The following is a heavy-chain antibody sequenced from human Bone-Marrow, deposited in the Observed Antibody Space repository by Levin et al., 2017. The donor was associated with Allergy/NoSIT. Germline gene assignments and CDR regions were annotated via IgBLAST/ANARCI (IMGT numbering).Heavy chain of an antibody. D-gene: IGHD3-22*01. CDR3: ARGINRQLWLGSYFFDV. J-gene: IGHJ4*02. CDR1: GGSTTSGDSY. CDR2: IYRNGNT. Sequence: SCTVSGGSTTSGDSYWSWIRQPPGKGLEWIGYIYRNGNTFYNPSLESRLSLSIDASENQFSLPLTSVTATDTAVYYCARGINRQLWLGSYFFDVGGQGTLVTVSS. V-gene: IGHV4-30-4*01.